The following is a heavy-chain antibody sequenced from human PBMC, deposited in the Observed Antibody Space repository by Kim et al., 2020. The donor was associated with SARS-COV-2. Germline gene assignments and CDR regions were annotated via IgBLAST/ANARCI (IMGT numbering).Heavy chain of an antibody. CDR2: ISYDGSNK. V-gene: IGHV3-30*18. D-gene: IGHD3-10*01. Sequence: GGSLRLSCAASGFTFSSYGMHWVRQAPGKGLEWVAVISYDGSNKYYADSVKGRFTISRDNSKNTLYLQMNSLRAEDTAVYYCAKNSGSGSYYIVYWGQGTLVTVSS. J-gene: IGHJ4*02. CDR1: GFTFSSYG. CDR3: AKNSGSGSYYIVY.